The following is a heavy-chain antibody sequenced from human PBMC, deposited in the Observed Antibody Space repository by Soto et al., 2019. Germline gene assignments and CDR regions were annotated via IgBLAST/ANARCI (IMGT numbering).Heavy chain of an antibody. V-gene: IGHV2-5*02. J-gene: IGHJ4*02. D-gene: IGHD2-8*02. CDR2: IYRDDDK. Sequence: QITLKESGPTLVKPTQTLTLTCTVSGFSLMTNGVGVGWFRQPPGKALEWLALIYRDDDKRYRPSLNSRVTSTKEIDKTQVVLTLTSMDTVYTATYYCAHTVARGAYWETFNYWGQGTLVTVSS. CDR3: AHTVARGAYWETFNY. CDR1: GFSLMTNGVG.